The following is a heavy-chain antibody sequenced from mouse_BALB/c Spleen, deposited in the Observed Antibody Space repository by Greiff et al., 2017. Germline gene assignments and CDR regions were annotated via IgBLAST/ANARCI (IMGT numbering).Heavy chain of an antibody. D-gene: IGHD2-1*01. CDR1: GYTFTSYS. Sequence: QVQLKQSGAELARPGASVKMSCKASGYTFTSYSMHWVKQRPGQGLEWIGYINPSSGYTNYNQKFKDKATLTADKSSSTAYMQLSSLTSEDSAVYDCARKGIYGNFLFDYWGQGTTLTVSS. CDR3: ARKGIYGNFLFDY. CDR2: INPSSGYT. J-gene: IGHJ2*01. V-gene: IGHV1-4*01.